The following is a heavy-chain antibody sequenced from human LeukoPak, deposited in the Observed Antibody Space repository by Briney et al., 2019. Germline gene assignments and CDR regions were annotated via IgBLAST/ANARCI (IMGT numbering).Heavy chain of an antibody. D-gene: IGHD2-8*01. Sequence: GGSLRLSCAASGFTFSGYAVSWVRQAPGKGLEWVSSISGSGGSTYSADSVKGRFTISRDNSKNTLYLQMNSLRAEDTALYYCAKDRSCTNDIRHGDFDYWGQGTLVTVSS. CDR1: GFTFSGYA. CDR3: AKDRSCTNDIRHGDFDY. CDR2: ISGSGGST. V-gene: IGHV3-23*01. J-gene: IGHJ4*02.